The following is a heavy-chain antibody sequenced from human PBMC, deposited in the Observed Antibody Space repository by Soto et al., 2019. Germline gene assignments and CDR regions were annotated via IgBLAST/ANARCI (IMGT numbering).Heavy chain of an antibody. CDR1: GFTFSNYG. V-gene: IGHV3-33*01. J-gene: IGHJ4*02. CDR3: ARRFSSGWYADY. Sequence: QVQLVECGGGVVQPGRSLRLSCAASGFTFSNYGMHWVRQAPGKGLEWVAVIWYDGSNENYADTVKGRFTISRDNSKNTLYLQMNSLRDEDTAVYYCARRFSSGWYADYWGQGTLVTVSS. CDR2: IWYDGSNE. D-gene: IGHD6-19*01.